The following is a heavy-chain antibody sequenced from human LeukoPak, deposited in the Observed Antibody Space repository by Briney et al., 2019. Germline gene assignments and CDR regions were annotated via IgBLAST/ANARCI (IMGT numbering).Heavy chain of an antibody. D-gene: IGHD1-26*01. Sequence: GESLQISCKGSGYSFTSYWISWVRQMPGKGLEWMGRIDPSDSYTNYSPSFQGHVTISADKSISTAYLQWSSLKASDTAMYYCARERSWELLVNDAFDIWGQGTMVTVSS. V-gene: IGHV5-10-1*01. J-gene: IGHJ3*02. CDR3: ARERSWELLVNDAFDI. CDR1: GYSFTSYW. CDR2: IDPSDSYT.